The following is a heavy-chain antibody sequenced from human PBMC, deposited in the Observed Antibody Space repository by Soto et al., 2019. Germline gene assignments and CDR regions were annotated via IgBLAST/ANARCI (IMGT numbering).Heavy chain of an antibody. CDR2: ISYDGSNK. D-gene: IGHD6-19*01. CDR1: GFTFSSYA. Sequence: QVQLVESGGGVVQPGRSLRLSCAASGFTFSSYARHRVRQAPGKGLEWVAVISYDGSNKYYADSVKGRFTISRDNSKNTLYLQMNSLRAEDTAVYYCARDSSGGYERYDYWGQGTLVTVSS. CDR3: ARDSSGGYERYDY. V-gene: IGHV3-30-3*01. J-gene: IGHJ4*02.